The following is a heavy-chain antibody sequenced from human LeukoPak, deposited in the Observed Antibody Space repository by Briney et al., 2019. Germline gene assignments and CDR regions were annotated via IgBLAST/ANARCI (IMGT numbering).Heavy chain of an antibody. CDR3: APSIAARFFLFDY. J-gene: IGHJ4*02. V-gene: IGHV1-2*02. CDR2: LNPNSGDT. D-gene: IGHD6-6*01. Sequence: ASVKVSCKASGFTFSAYYIHWVRQAPGQGLEWMGWLNPNSGDTNYAQKFQGRVTMTRDTSISTAYMELSRLRSDDTAVYYCAPSIAARFFLFDYWGQGTLVTVSA. CDR1: GFTFSAYY.